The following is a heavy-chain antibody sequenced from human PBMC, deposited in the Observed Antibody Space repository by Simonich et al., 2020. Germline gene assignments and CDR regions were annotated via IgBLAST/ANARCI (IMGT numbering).Heavy chain of an antibody. V-gene: IGHV4-39*01. D-gene: IGHD6-13*01. CDR3: ARHAGFAFDI. CDR2: IYYSGSN. J-gene: IGHJ3*02. CDR1: GGSISSSSYY. Sequence: QLQLQESGPGLVKPSETLSLTCTVTGGSISSSSYYWGWIRQPPGKGLEWIGSIYYSGSNYYNPPLKSRVTISVDTSKNQFSLKLSSVTAADTAVYYCARHAGFAFDIWGQGTMVTVSS.